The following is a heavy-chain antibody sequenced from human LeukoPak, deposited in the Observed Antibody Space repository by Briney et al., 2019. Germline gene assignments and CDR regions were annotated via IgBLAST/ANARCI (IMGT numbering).Heavy chain of an antibody. CDR1: GYTFTGYY. Sequence: ASVKVSCKASGYTFTGYYIHWVRQAPGQGLEWMGWINPNSGGTKDAQKFQGRVTMTRDTSISTAYMELSRLRSDDTAVYYCARAYGDYYYNGMDVWGQGTTVTVSS. CDR2: INPNSGGT. CDR3: ARAYGDYYYNGMDV. D-gene: IGHD4-17*01. V-gene: IGHV1-2*02. J-gene: IGHJ6*02.